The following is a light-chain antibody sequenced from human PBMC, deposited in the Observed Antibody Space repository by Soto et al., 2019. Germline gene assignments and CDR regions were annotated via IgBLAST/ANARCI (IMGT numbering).Light chain of an antibody. CDR3: CSYAVTATYV. CDR2: DVT. V-gene: IGLV2-11*01. Sequence: QSALTQPRSVSGSPGQSVTISCTGSNNDVGRYTYVSWYQQHPGKAPKLMIYDVTNRPSGVPDRFSGSKSGSTASLTISGLQAEDEADYYCCSYAVTATYVFGTGTKLTVL. J-gene: IGLJ1*01. CDR1: NNDVGRYTY.